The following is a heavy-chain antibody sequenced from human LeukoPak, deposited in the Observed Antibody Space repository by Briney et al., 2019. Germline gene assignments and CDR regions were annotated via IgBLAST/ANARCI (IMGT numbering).Heavy chain of an antibody. V-gene: IGHV3-73*01. CDR3: TRHSEQYYDFWSGYSGDY. J-gene: IGHJ4*02. CDR1: GFTFSGSA. D-gene: IGHD3-3*01. CDR2: IRSKANSYAT. Sequence: GGSLRLSCAASGFTFSGSAMHWVRQASGKGLEWVGRIRSKANSYATAYAASVKGRFTISRDDSKNTAYLQMNSLKTEDTAVYYCTRHSEQYYDFWSGYSGDYWGQGTLVTVCS.